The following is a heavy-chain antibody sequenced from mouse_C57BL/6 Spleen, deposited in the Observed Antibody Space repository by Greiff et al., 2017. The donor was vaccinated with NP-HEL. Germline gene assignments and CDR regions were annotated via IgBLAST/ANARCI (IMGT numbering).Heavy chain of an antibody. Sequence: VQLVESGAELVRPGTSVKVSCKASGYAFTNYLIEWVKQRPGQGLEWIGVINPGSGGTNYNEKFKGKATLTADKSSSTAYMQLSSLTSEDSAVYFCAREHPGYGSSLDYWGQGTTLTVSS. CDR1: GYAFTNYL. J-gene: IGHJ2*01. D-gene: IGHD1-1*01. V-gene: IGHV1-54*01. CDR2: INPGSGGT. CDR3: AREHPGYGSSLDY.